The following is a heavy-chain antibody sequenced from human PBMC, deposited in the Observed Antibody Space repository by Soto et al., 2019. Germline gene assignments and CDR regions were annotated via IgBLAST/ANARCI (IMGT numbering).Heavy chain of an antibody. CDR3: ARDSAPTYYDILTGYYTKAPWFDP. CDR2: IYHSGST. CDR1: GYSISSGYY. J-gene: IGHJ5*02. Sequence: SETLSLTCAVSGYSISSGYYWGWIRQPPGKGLEWIGSIYHSGSTYYNPSLKSRVTISVDTSKNQFSLKLSSVTAADTAVYYCARDSAPTYYDILTGYYTKAPWFDPWGQGTLVTVS. D-gene: IGHD3-9*01. V-gene: IGHV4-38-2*02.